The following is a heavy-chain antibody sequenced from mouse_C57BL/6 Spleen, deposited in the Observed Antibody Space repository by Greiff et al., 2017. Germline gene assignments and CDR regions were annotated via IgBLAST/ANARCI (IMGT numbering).Heavy chain of an antibody. V-gene: IGHV2-9-1*01. D-gene: IGHD4-1*01. J-gene: IGHJ3*01. CDR1: GFSLTSYA. Sequence: VKLQESGPGLVAPSQSLSITCTVSGFSLTSYAISWVRQPPGKGLEWLGVIWTGGGTNYNSALKSRLSISKDNSKSQVFLKMNSLQTDDTARYYWARRPSELTGTGRFAYWGQGTLVTVSA. CDR2: IWTGGGT. CDR3: ARRPSELTGTGRFAY.